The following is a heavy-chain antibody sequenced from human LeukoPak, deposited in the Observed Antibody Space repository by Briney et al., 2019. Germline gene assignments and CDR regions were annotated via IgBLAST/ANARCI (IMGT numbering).Heavy chain of an antibody. CDR3: AILRGPQFLGAY. CDR2: INPNGGDT. V-gene: IGHV1-2*02. D-gene: IGHD3-16*01. Sequence: ASVKVSCKASGYTFTDYSIHWVRQTPGQGLEWMGWINPNGGDTNYAQNFQGRVTVTRDTSITTAFMDLSRLTSADTAVYYCAILRGPQFLGAYWGQGTLVTVSS. J-gene: IGHJ4*02. CDR1: GYTFTDYS.